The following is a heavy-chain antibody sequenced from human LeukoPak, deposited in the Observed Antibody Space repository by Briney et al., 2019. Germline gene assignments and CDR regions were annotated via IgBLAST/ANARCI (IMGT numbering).Heavy chain of an antibody. CDR2: IIPMFGTS. D-gene: IGHD3-3*01. Sequence: SVRVSCKASGGNFISYAVSWVRQAPGQGLEWMGGIIPMFGTSNYAQKFQGRVTITTDESTTTAYMELSSLSSEDTAVYYCATYTLSQFWSGYYHFDYWGQGTLVSVSS. CDR1: GGNFISYA. J-gene: IGHJ4*02. CDR3: ATYTLSQFWSGYYHFDY. V-gene: IGHV1-69*05.